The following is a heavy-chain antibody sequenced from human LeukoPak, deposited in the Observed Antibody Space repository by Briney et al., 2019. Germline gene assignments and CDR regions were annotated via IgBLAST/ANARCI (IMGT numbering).Heavy chain of an antibody. J-gene: IGHJ4*02. Sequence: ASVKVSCKASGYTFTSYGISWVRQAPGQGLEWMGWISAYNGNTNYAQKLQGRVTMTTDTSTSTAYMERRSLRSDDTAVYYCARVNGPRTSYYDFWSCYSPADYWGQGTLVTVSS. D-gene: IGHD3-3*01. CDR3: ARVNGPRTSYYDFWSCYSPADY. CDR2: ISAYNGNT. CDR1: GYTFTSYG. V-gene: IGHV1-18*01.